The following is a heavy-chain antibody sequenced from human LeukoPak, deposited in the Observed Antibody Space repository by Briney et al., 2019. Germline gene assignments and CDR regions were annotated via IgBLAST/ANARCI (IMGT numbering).Heavy chain of an antibody. D-gene: IGHD3-16*02. V-gene: IGHV3-9*01. Sequence: GGSQRLSCAASGFIFDDYAMHWVRQAPGKGLEWVSRISGNGGSIGYADFVKGRFTISRDNAKNSLYLQMNSLRAEDTALYFCTKDTTRSDHRGFDYWGQGTLVTVSS. CDR2: ISGNGGSI. J-gene: IGHJ4*02. CDR1: GFIFDDYA. CDR3: TKDTTRSDHRGFDY.